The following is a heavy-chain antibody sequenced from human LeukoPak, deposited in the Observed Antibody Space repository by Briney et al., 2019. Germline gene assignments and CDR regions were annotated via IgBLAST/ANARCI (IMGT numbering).Heavy chain of an antibody. CDR2: IYSGGST. CDR3: ARDPPYYDFWSGYHQDY. Sequence: GGSLRLSCAASGFTVSSNYMSWVRQAPGKGPEWVSVIYSGGSTYYADSVKGRFTISRDNSKNTLYLQMNSLRAEDTAVYYCARDPPYYDFWSGYHQDYWGQGTLVTVSS. CDR1: GFTVSSNY. V-gene: IGHV3-66*02. D-gene: IGHD3-3*01. J-gene: IGHJ4*02.